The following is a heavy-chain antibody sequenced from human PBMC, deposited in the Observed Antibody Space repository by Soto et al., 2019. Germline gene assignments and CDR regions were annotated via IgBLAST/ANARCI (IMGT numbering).Heavy chain of an antibody. CDR2: MSGDGRT. V-gene: IGHV3-23*01. Sequence: GGSLRLSCVGSGFTFSDSVMAWVRQAPGKGLEWLSVMSGDGRTRYALSVTGRFTISRDNSKNTLYLQMRSPRAEDAAAYYCVKWHTSNFDSLPFTGFDFWGQGTQVTV. J-gene: IGHJ4*02. CDR3: VKWHTSNFDSLPFTGFDF. D-gene: IGHD3-22*01. CDR1: GFTFSDSV.